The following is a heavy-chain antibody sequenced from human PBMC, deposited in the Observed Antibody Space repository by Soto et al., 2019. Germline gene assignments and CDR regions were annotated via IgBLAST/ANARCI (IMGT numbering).Heavy chain of an antibody. Sequence: EVQLVESGGGLLQPGGALRLSCAASGFTFSSYDMHWVRQATGKGLEWVSAIGTAGDPYYPGYVKGRFTISRENAKNSLYLHMNSLRAGDTALYYCARARAVAGSGAFDYWGQGTLVTVSS. J-gene: IGHJ4*02. CDR2: IGTAGDP. CDR3: ARARAVAGSGAFDY. CDR1: GFTFSSYD. V-gene: IGHV3-13*05. D-gene: IGHD6-19*01.